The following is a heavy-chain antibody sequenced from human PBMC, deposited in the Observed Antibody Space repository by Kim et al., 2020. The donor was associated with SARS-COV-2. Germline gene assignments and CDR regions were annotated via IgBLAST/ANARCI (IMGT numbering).Heavy chain of an antibody. D-gene: IGHD5-12*01. J-gene: IGHJ4*02. Sequence: SETLSLTCTVSGDSISSYYWSWIRQPPGKGLEWIGYIYYSGSTNYNPSLKSRVAISVDTSKNQFSLKLSSVTAADTAVYYCARALVYSGYDSTRPTSFDYCGQGTLVTVSS. V-gene: IGHV4-59*13. CDR3: ARALVYSGYDSTRPTSFDY. CDR1: GDSISSYY. CDR2: IYYSGST.